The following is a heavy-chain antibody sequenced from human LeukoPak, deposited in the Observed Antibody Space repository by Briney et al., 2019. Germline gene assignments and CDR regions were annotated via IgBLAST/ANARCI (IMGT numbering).Heavy chain of an antibody. CDR1: GFTFSSYE. D-gene: IGHD5-24*01. Sequence: GGSLRLSCAASGFTFSSYEMNWVRQAPGKGLEWVSYISSSGSTIYYADSVKGRFTISRDNAKNSLYLQMNSLRAEDTAVYYCARWPEMGSYFDYWGQGTLVTVSS. V-gene: IGHV3-48*03. CDR2: ISSSGSTI. CDR3: ARWPEMGSYFDY. J-gene: IGHJ4*02.